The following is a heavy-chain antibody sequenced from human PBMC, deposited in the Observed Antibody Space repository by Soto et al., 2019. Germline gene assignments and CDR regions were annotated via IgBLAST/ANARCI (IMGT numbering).Heavy chain of an antibody. D-gene: IGHD2-8*02. V-gene: IGHV4-34*01. CDR2: INHSGST. Sequence: SETLSLTCTVSGGSIGSGGSISNGGYYWSWIRQPPGTGLEWIGEINHSGSTNYNPSLKSRVTISVDTSKNQFSLKLTSVTAADTAVYYCARDKITGLFDYWGQGTLVTVSS. CDR3: ARDKITGLFDY. CDR1: GGSIGSGGSISNGGYY. J-gene: IGHJ4*02.